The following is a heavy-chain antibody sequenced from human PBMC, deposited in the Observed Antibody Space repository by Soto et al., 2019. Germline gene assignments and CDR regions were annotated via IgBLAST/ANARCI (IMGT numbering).Heavy chain of an antibody. D-gene: IGHD6-6*01. J-gene: IGHJ3*02. Sequence: PGESLKISCKGSGYSFTSYWISWVRQMPGKGLEWMGRIDPSDSYTNYSPSFQGHVTISADKSISTAYPQWSSLKASDTAMYHCARHGSAARDAFDIWGQGTMVTVSS. V-gene: IGHV5-10-1*01. CDR3: ARHGSAARDAFDI. CDR2: IDPSDSYT. CDR1: GYSFTSYW.